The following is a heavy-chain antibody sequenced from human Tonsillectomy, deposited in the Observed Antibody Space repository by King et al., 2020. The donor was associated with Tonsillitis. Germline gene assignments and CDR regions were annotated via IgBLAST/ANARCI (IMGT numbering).Heavy chain of an antibody. CDR1: GFTFSSYE. CDR2: ISSIGSTI. V-gene: IGHV3-48*03. Sequence: VQLVESGGGLVQPGGSLRLSCAASGFTFSSYEMNWVRQAPGKGLEVGSDISSIGSTIYYADSGKGRFTISRDNAKNSLYLQMNSLRAEDTAVYYCARDRDTGYFDYWGQGTLVTVSS. J-gene: IGHJ4*02. CDR3: ARDRDTGYFDY.